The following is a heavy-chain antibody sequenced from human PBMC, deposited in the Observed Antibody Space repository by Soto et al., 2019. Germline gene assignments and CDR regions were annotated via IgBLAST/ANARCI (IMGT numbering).Heavy chain of an antibody. J-gene: IGHJ4*02. CDR2: ISYDGNTE. D-gene: IGHD3-10*01. CDR3: ARDPNCAAWLGESVDS. CDR1: GFTFTTLG. V-gene: IGHV3-30*03. Sequence: QVQLVESGGGVVQPGRSLRLSCAASGFTFTTLGMHWVRQAPGKGLEWVALISYDGNTEYYADSVKGRFTICRDNAKNTVYLEMNRLRPEDTAVYYCARDPNCAAWLGESVDSWGQGTLVTVSS.